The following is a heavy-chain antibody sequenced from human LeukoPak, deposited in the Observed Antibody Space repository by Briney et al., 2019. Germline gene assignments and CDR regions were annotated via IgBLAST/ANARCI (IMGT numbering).Heavy chain of an antibody. CDR1: GYTFTTYA. V-gene: IGHV1-3*04. CDR2: INTGNGNP. J-gene: IGHJ4*02. CDR3: ARIKEMAPYQAHFDY. D-gene: IGHD5-24*01. Sequence: ASVKVSCKASGYTFTTYAIHWVRQAPGQRLEWMGWINTGNGNPKYSQKFQGRGTITRDASASTAYMDLSSLRSEDTAVYYCARIKEMAPYQAHFDYWGQGSLVTVSS.